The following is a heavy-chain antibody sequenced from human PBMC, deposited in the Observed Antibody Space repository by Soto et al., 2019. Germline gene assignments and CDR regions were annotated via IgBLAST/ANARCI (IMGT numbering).Heavy chain of an antibody. CDR3: GRCTSTSCHLGSDY. Sequence: GWSLRLSCASSVFTFISYAMNWVRQAPGKGLEWVALISHDGINKYYADSVRGRFTISRDSSTSTLYLQMNSLRAADTAVYYCGRCTSTSCHLGSDYWGQGTLVTVYS. V-gene: IGHV3-30-3*01. J-gene: IGHJ4*02. CDR1: VFTFISYA. D-gene: IGHD2-2*01. CDR2: ISHDGINK.